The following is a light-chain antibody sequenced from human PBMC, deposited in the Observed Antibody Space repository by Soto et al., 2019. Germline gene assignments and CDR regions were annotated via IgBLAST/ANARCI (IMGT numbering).Light chain of an antibody. CDR1: QTISIS. V-gene: IGKV1-39*01. J-gene: IGKJ2*01. CDR2: TAA. CDR3: QQSYSTPSYT. Sequence: IQMTQSPSSLSASVGDRVTITCRASQTISISLNWYQQKPGKAPRLLIYTAASLQSGVPSRFSGSGSGTDFTLTISSVQPEDFATYFCQQSYSTPSYTFGQGTKLELK.